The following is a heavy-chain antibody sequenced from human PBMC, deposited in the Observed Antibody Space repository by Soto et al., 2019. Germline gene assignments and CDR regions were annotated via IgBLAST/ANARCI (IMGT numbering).Heavy chain of an antibody. Sequence: ASVKGSCKASGYTLTGYGISWVRQAPGQGLEWMGWISAYNGNTNYAQKLQGRVTMTTDTSTSTAYMELRSLRSDDTAVYYCARTNTYYDFWSGYHYFDYWGQGTLVTVSS. CDR2: ISAYNGNT. J-gene: IGHJ4*02. D-gene: IGHD3-3*01. CDR1: GYTLTGYG. V-gene: IGHV1-18*01. CDR3: ARTNTYYDFWSGYHYFDY.